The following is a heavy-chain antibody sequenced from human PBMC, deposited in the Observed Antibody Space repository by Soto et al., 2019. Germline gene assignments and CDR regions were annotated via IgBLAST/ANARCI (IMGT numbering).Heavy chain of an antibody. V-gene: IGHV1-18*01. CDR3: ARVVKPSDIVVVVAATPFNWFDP. CDR2: ISAYNGNT. J-gene: IGHJ5*02. D-gene: IGHD2-15*01. CDR1: GYTFTSYS. Sequence: PSVKVSCKASGYTFTSYSISWVRQAPGQGLEWMGWISAYNGNTNYAQKLQGRATMTTDTSTSTAYMELRSLRSDDTAVYYCARVVKPSDIVVVVAATPFNWFDPWGQGTLVTVSS.